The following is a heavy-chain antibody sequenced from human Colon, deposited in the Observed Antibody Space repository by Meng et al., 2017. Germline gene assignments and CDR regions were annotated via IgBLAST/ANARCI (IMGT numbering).Heavy chain of an antibody. D-gene: IGHD6-25*01. CDR1: GFSFSNYT. J-gene: IGHJ4*02. V-gene: IGHV3-23*04. CDR3: AKEGGRGLDFEY. CDR2: ISGTSRST. Sequence: VELVESGGGGVQPGRSLRLSCAGSGFSFSNYTMTWVRQSPGKGLQWVSAISGTSRSTYYADSVRGRFTISRDNSKNTLYLQMNSLRPEDTAIYYCAKEGGRGLDFEYWGQGTLVTVSS.